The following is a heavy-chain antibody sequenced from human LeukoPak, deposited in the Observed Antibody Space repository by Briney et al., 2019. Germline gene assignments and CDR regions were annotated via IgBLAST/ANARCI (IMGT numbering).Heavy chain of an antibody. CDR1: GFTFSSYS. V-gene: IGHV3-21*01. CDR3: ARRPDSGSYYVDY. J-gene: IGHJ4*02. Sequence: GSLRLSCAASGFTFSSYSMNWVRQAPGKGLEWVSSISSSSGYIYYADSVKGRFTISRDNAKNTLYLQMGSLRAEDMAVYYCARRPDSGSYYVDYWGQGTLVTVSS. CDR2: ISSSSGYI. D-gene: IGHD1-26*01.